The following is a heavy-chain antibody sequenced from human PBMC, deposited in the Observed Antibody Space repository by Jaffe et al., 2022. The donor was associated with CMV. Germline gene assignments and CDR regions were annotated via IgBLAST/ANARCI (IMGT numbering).Heavy chain of an antibody. CDR3: ARDMGAYYYYYYMDV. D-gene: IGHD3-16*01. J-gene: IGHJ6*03. V-gene: IGHV3-33*08. CDR2: IWYDGSNK. Sequence: QVQLVESGGGVVQPGRSLRLSCAASGFTFSSYGMHWVRQAPGKGLEWVAVIWYDGSNKYYADSVKGRFTISRDNSKNTLYLQMNSLRAEDTAVYYCARDMGAYYYYYYMDVWGKGTTVTVSS. CDR1: GFTFSSYG.